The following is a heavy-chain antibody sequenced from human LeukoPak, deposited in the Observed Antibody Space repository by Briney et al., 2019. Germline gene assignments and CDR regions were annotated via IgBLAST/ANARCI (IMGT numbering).Heavy chain of an antibody. CDR3: AAWDPNFYYMDV. D-gene: IGHD1-26*01. J-gene: IGHJ6*03. CDR2: ISASGGGT. CDR1: GFTFSSYS. Sequence: GGSLRLSCAASGFTFSSYSMSWVRRAPGKGLEWVSSISASGGGTHYAGSVKGRFTISRDNSKKTMYLQMNSLRVDDTAKYFCAAWDPNFYYMDVWGKGTTVTVSS. V-gene: IGHV3-23*01.